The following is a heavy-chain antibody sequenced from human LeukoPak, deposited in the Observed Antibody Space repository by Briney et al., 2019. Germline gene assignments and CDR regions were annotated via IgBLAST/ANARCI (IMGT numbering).Heavy chain of an antibody. CDR3: ARATAAPSSYYFDH. J-gene: IGHJ4*02. CDR2: IYENGNT. Sequence: SETLSLTCTVSGGSISSSSYYWGWIRQPPGKGLEWIGSIYENGNTYYSPSLKSRVTISVDTSNNEFSLNLNSVTAADTAMYYCARATAAPSSYYFDHWGQGTLVTVSS. CDR1: GGSISSSSYY. D-gene: IGHD6-25*01. V-gene: IGHV4-39*07.